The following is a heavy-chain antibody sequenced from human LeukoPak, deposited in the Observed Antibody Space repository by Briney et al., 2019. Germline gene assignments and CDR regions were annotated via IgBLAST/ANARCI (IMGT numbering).Heavy chain of an antibody. CDR1: GYTFTSYD. Sequence: ASVKVSCKASGYTFTSYDINWVRQATGQGLEWMGWMNPNSGNTGYAQKFRGRVSTTRNTSTSTAYMELSSLRSEDTAVYYCARWGDNFGSGSYTLYYYYMDVWGKGTTVTVSS. V-gene: IGHV1-8*01. CDR3: ARWGDNFGSGSYTLYYYYMDV. J-gene: IGHJ6*03. CDR2: MNPNSGNT. D-gene: IGHD3-10*01.